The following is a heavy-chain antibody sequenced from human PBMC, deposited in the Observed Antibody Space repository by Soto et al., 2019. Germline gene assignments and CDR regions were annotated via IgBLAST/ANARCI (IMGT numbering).Heavy chain of an antibody. D-gene: IGHD5-12*01. Sequence: PGESLKISCKGSGYSFTSYWIGRVRQMPGKGLEWMGIIYPGDSDTRYSPSFQGQVTISADKSISTAYLQWSSLKASDTAMYYCARHLSGGYNLGYYYYGMDVWGQGTTVTVSS. CDR3: ARHLSGGYNLGYYYYGMDV. V-gene: IGHV5-51*01. J-gene: IGHJ6*02. CDR2: IYPGDSDT. CDR1: GYSFTSYW.